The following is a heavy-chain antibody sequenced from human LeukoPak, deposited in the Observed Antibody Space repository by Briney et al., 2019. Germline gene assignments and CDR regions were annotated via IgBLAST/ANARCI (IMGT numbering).Heavy chain of an antibody. D-gene: IGHD6-19*01. CDR1: GDSVSSNSAA. Sequence: SQTLSLTCAISGDSVSSNSAAWNWIRQSSSRGLEWLGRTYYRSKWYNDYTVSVKSLITINPDTSKNQFSLQLNFVTPEDTAVYYCARDPGAVAGTPHFDYWGQGTLVTVSS. CDR3: ARDPGAVAGTPHFDY. CDR2: TYYRSKWYN. V-gene: IGHV6-1*01. J-gene: IGHJ4*02.